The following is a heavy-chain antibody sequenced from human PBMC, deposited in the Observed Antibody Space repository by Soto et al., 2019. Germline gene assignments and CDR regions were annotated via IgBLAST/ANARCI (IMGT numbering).Heavy chain of an antibody. J-gene: IGHJ4*02. CDR3: VRDGYFIFCLCRDHRFDH. CDR1: GFTFSHYS. Sequence: GQDLRLSSVASGFTFSHYSMNWVRQAPGKGLEWVSYFSRRSSIIYYADSVKGRFTISRDNAKNSLYLQMNSQRNEHAAVYYCVRDGYFIFCLCRDHRFDHWFPTTLVS. D-gene: IGHD2-2*03. V-gene: IGHV3-48*02. CDR2: FSRRSSII.